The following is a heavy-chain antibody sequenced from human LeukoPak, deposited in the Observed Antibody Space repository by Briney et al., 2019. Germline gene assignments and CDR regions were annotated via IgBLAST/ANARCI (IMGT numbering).Heavy chain of an antibody. CDR1: GYTFTSYG. D-gene: IGHD2-15*01. CDR3: ARESAPLGNIVVVVAASRAFDI. J-gene: IGHJ3*02. Sequence: ASVKVSCKASGYTFTSYGISWVRQAPGQGVEWMGWISAYNGNTNYAQKLQGRVTMTTDTSTTTAYMELRSMSSDDTAVYYCARESAPLGNIVVVVAASRAFDIWGQGTMVTVSS. V-gene: IGHV1-18*01. CDR2: ISAYNGNT.